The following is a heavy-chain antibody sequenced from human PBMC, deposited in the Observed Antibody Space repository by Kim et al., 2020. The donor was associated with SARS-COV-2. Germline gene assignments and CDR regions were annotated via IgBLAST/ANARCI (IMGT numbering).Heavy chain of an antibody. Sequence: SETLSLTCTVSGGSISSSSYYWGWIRQPPGKGLEWIGSIYYSGSTYYNPSLKSRVTISVDTSKNQFSLKLSSVTAADTAVYYCARPREGYCSGGSCHYYNWFDPWGQGTLVTVSS. CDR2: IYYSGST. CDR1: GGSISSSSYY. J-gene: IGHJ5*02. V-gene: IGHV4-39*01. D-gene: IGHD2-15*01. CDR3: ARPREGYCSGGSCHYYNWFDP.